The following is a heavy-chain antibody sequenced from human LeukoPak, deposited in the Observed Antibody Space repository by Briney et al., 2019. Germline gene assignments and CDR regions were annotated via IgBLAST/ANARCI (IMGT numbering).Heavy chain of an antibody. CDR2: IYPGDSDT. Sequence: GESLKISCKGSGYSFTSYWIGWVRQMPGKGLEWMGIIYPGDSDTRYSPSFQGQVTISADKSISTAYLQWSSLKASDTAMHYCARSGGPVGATSNWFDPWGQGTLVTVSS. J-gene: IGHJ5*02. D-gene: IGHD1-26*01. V-gene: IGHV5-51*01. CDR1: GYSFTSYW. CDR3: ARSGGPVGATSNWFDP.